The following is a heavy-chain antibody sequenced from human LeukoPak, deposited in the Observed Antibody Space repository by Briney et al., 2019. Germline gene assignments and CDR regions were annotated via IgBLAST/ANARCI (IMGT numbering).Heavy chain of an antibody. CDR2: IYYSGST. CDR3: ASPPVRLISWYFDL. V-gene: IGHV4-39*01. D-gene: IGHD2-21*02. Sequence: TFSSYYWGWIRQPPGKGLEWIGSIYYSGSTYYNPSLKSRVTISVDTSKNQFSLQLSSVTAADTAVYYCASPPVRLISWYFDLWGRGTLVTVSS. J-gene: IGHJ2*01. CDR1: TFSSYY.